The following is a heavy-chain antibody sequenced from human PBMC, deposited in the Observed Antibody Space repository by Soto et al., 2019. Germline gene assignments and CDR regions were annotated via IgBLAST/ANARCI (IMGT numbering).Heavy chain of an antibody. D-gene: IGHD3-10*01. CDR2: IIPILGIA. V-gene: IGHV1-69*02. Sequence: QVQLVQSGAEVKKPGSSVKVSCKASGGTFSSYTISWVRQAPGQGLEWMGRIIPILGIANYAQKFQGRVTITADKPTSTAYMELSSLRSEDTAVYYCAAPGGGGAFDIWGQGTMVTVSS. CDR1: GGTFSSYT. CDR3: AAPGGGGAFDI. J-gene: IGHJ3*02.